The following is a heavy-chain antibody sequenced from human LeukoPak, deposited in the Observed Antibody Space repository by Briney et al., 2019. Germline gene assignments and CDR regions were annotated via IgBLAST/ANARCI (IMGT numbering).Heavy chain of an antibody. V-gene: IGHV3-23*01. Sequence: GGSLRLSCAASGFIFSNYAMSWVRQAPGKGLEWVSTIGGGGASTYYADSVKGRFTISRDNSKNTLYLQMNSLRAGDTAVYYCAKARGAAARLYYFDYWGQGTLVTVSS. J-gene: IGHJ4*02. CDR2: IGGGGAST. D-gene: IGHD6-25*01. CDR3: AKARGAAARLYYFDY. CDR1: GFIFSNYA.